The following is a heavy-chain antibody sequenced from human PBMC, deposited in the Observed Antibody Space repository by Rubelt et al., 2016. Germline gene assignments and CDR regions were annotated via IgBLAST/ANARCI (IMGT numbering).Heavy chain of an antibody. V-gene: IGHV3-23*04. CDR2: ISGSGGST. J-gene: IGHJ4*02. CDR3: ATDYLGY. Sequence: EVQLVGSGGDLVQPGGSLRLSCAASGFTFSSYVMSWVRQAPGKGLEWVSAISGSGGSTYYADSVKGRFTLSIDNAKHTVYRQMNGLRAGDTAVYYCATDYLGYWGQGTLVTVSS. CDR1: GFTFSSYV.